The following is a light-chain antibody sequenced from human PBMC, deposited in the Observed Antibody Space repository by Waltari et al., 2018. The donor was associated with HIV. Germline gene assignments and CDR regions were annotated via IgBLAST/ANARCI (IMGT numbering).Light chain of an antibody. CDR2: AAS. CDR3: QQSYSTPWT. CDR1: QSISSH. J-gene: IGKJ1*01. Sequence: DIKMTQSPSSLSASVGERATITCPASQSISSHLNWYQQKPGKASQLLIYAASSLQSGVPSRFSGSGSVTDFTLTISSLQPEDFATYYCQQSYSTPWTFGQGTKVEIK. V-gene: IGKV1-39*01.